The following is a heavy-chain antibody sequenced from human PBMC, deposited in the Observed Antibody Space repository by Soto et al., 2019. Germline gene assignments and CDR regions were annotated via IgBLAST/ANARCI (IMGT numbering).Heavy chain of an antibody. CDR3: AHSFDSSGSPWFFDY. V-gene: IGHV2-5*01. Sequence: SGPTLVNPTQTLTLTCTFSGFSLSTSGVGVGWIRQPPGKALEWLGLIYWNDDSSYDPSLRSRLTITKDTSKNRVVLTMTNVDPVDTATYYCAHSFDSSGSPWFFDYWGQGTLVTVSS. CDR1: GFSLSTSGVG. CDR2: IYWNDDS. J-gene: IGHJ4*02. D-gene: IGHD3-22*01.